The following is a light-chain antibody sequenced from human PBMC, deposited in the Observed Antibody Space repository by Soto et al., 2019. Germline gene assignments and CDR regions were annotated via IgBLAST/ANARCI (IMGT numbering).Light chain of an antibody. CDR2: DAS. CDR3: QQVNGYPST. V-gene: IGKV1-17*01. J-gene: IGKJ4*01. Sequence: PMTQSPSSLSASVGDRVTSXXRARQGIRNDLGWYQQNPGQAPXLLIYDASTLHSGVPSRFSGGGSLTDFTLTISSLQPKDFATYSCQQVNGYPSTFGRGTKVVI. CDR1: QGIRND.